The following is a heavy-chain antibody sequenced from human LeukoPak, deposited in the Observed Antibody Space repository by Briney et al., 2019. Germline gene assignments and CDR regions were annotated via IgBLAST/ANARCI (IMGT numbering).Heavy chain of an antibody. J-gene: IGHJ4*02. CDR3: ARVGSGYDFFDY. CDR2: VYSSGST. V-gene: IGHV4-4*07. Sequence: SETLSLTCTVSGGAISGHYWSWIRQPAGKGLEWLWRVYSSGSTKYNPSLESRVTMSVDTSKNQFSLKLNFVTAADTAVYYCARVGSGYDFFDYRGQGTLVTVSS. D-gene: IGHD3/OR15-3a*01. CDR1: GGAISGHY.